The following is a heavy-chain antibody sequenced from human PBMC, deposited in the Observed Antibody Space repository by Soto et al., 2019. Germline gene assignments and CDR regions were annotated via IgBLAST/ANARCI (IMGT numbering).Heavy chain of an antibody. CDR2: INHSGST. CDR1: GGSFSGYY. D-gene: IGHD1-1*01. CDR3: ARDASTLERLLDY. Sequence: QVQLQQWGAGLLKPSETLSLTCAVYGGSFSGYYWSWIRQPPGKGLEWIGEINHSGSTNYNPSLKSRVTISVDTSKNQFSLKLSSVTAADTAVYYCARDASTLERLLDYWGQGTLVTVSS. V-gene: IGHV4-34*01. J-gene: IGHJ4*02.